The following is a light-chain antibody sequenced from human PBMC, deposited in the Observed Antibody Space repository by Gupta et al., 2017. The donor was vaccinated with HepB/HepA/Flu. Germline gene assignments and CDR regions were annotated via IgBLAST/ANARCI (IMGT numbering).Light chain of an antibody. V-gene: IGLV2-23*02. CDR1: SSDVGSYNL. CDR3: CSYAGSNTFV. Sequence: QSALTQPASVSGSPGQSITISCTGTSSDVGSYNLVSWYQQHPGKAPKLMIYEVSKRPSGISNRFSGSKSDNTASLTISGLQAEDEADYCCCSYAGSNTFVFGTGTKVTVL. CDR2: EVS. J-gene: IGLJ1*01.